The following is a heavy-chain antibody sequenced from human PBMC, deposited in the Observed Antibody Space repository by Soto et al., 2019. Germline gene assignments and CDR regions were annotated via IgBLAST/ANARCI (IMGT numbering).Heavy chain of an antibody. D-gene: IGHD1-1*01. CDR3: AREDWNYYYYYGMDV. J-gene: IGHJ6*02. CDR1: GYTFTSYG. Sequence: ASVKVSCKASGYTFTSYGISWVRQAPGQGLEWMGWISAYNGNTNYAQKLQGRVTMTTDTSTSTAYMELRSLRSDDTAVYYCAREDWNYYYYYGMDVWGQGTTVTVSS. V-gene: IGHV1-18*01. CDR2: ISAYNGNT.